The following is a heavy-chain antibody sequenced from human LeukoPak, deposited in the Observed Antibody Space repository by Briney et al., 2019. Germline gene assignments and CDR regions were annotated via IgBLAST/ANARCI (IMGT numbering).Heavy chain of an antibody. CDR3: AKVTRYPTF. CDR1: GFTFSDFF. CDR2: ITPSGAET. J-gene: IGHJ4*02. V-gene: IGHV3-23*01. Sequence: GGSLILSCVASGFTFSDFFLTWVRQAPGKALEWVSTITPSGAETYYADSVKGRFSISRDNSKNTVYLQMSSLRVEDTGVYYCAKVTRYPTFWGQGTLVSVSS. D-gene: IGHD2-2*02.